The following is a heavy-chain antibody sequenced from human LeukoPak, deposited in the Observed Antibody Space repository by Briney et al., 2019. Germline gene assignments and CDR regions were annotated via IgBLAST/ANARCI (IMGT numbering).Heavy chain of an antibody. Sequence: SQTLSLTCAISGDSVSGNSATWNWIRQSPSRGLEWLGRTYYRSKWFNDYAVSVKGRITINPDTSKNQFSLQLNSVTPEDTAVYYCARETYSPTYGMDVWGQGTTVTVSS. CDR3: ARETYSPTYGMDV. D-gene: IGHD5-12*01. CDR2: TYYRSKWFN. J-gene: IGHJ6*02. V-gene: IGHV6-1*01. CDR1: GDSVSGNSAT.